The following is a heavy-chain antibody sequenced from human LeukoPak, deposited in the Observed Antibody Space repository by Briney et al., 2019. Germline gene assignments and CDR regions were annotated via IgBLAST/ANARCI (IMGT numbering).Heavy chain of an antibody. J-gene: IGHJ4*02. CDR3: ARGGHYDSVRGRYRQKDGFDY. V-gene: IGHV3-48*01. CDR2: ISSSSSIR. D-gene: IGHD3-16*02. Sequence: GGSLRLSCAASGFTFSSYWMHWVRQAPGKGLEWVLYISSSSSIRYYADSVKGRFTISRDNAKNSLYLQMNSLRAEDTAVYYCARGGHYDSVRGRYRQKDGFDYWGQGTLVTVSS. CDR1: GFTFSSYW.